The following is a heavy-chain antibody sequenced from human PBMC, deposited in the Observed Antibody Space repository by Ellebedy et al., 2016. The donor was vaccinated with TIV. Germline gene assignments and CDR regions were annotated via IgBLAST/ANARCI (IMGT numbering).Heavy chain of an antibody. V-gene: IGHV4-34*01. Sequence: SETLSPTXPVHGGSFSGYFWSWIRQPPGKGLEWIGEINRSGSTNYSPSLKSRVTISVDTSKNHFSLKLSSVTAADTAVYYCARFGSYWGQGTLVTVSS. D-gene: IGHD3-10*01. CDR2: INRSGST. CDR3: ARFGSY. J-gene: IGHJ4*02. CDR1: GGSFSGYF.